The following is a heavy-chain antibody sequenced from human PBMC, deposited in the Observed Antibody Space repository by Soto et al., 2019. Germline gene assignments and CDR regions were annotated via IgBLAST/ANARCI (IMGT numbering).Heavy chain of an antibody. CDR3: ARVGQPPSDY. J-gene: IGHJ4*02. V-gene: IGHV4-34*12. Sequence: ETLSLTCAVSRGSFSGYYWSWVRQFPGKGLEWIGEIIHTGSTNYNPSLKSRVTMSIDTSKKEISLKLSSVTAADTAVYYCARVGQPPSDYWGQGTLVTVSS. D-gene: IGHD2-2*01. CDR2: IIHTGST. CDR1: RGSFSGYY.